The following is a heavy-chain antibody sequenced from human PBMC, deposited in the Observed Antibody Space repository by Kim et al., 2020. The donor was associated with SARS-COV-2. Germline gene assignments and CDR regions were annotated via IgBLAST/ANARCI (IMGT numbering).Heavy chain of an antibody. Sequence: SLKSRVTISVDTSKNQFSLKLSSLTAADTAVYYCARHSWNSGYWGYYFDYWGQGTLVTVSS. V-gene: IGHV4-39*01. CDR3: ARHSWNSGYWGYYFDY. J-gene: IGHJ4*02. D-gene: IGHD3-22*01.